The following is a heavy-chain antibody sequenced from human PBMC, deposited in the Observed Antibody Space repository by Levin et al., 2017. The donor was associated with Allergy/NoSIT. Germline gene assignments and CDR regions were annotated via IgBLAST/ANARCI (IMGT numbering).Heavy chain of an antibody. D-gene: IGHD3-22*01. J-gene: IGHJ4*02. V-gene: IGHV3-23*01. CDR1: GFTFSSYA. Sequence: GGSLRLSCAASGFTFSSYAMSWVRQAPGKGLEWVSAISGSGGSTYYADSVKGRFTISRDNSKNTLCLQMNSLRAEDTAVYYCAKAATYYYDSSGYEWGQGTLVTVSS. CDR2: ISGSGGST. CDR3: AKAATYYYDSSGYE.